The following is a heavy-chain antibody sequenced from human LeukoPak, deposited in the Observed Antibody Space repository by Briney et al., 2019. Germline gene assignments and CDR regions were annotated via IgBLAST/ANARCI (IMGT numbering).Heavy chain of an antibody. CDR3: ARDYCSGGSCYSGGDNWFDP. Sequence: PSETLSLTCTVSGGSISSYYWSWIRQPPGKGLEWIGYIYYSGSTNYNPSLKSRVNISVDTSKNQFSLKLSSVTAADAAVYYCARDYCSGGSCYSGGDNWFDPWGQGTLVTVSS. D-gene: IGHD2-15*01. CDR2: IYYSGST. CDR1: GGSISSYY. V-gene: IGHV4-59*01. J-gene: IGHJ5*02.